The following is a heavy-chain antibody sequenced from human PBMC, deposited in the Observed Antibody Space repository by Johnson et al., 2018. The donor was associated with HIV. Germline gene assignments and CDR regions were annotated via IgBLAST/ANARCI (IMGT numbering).Heavy chain of an antibody. D-gene: IGHD5-18*01. V-gene: IGHV3-30*04. CDR1: GFTFSSYA. J-gene: IGHJ3*02. CDR3: TRDRIQIWSYVGTFDT. CDR2: ISYDGSNK. Sequence: QVQLVESGGGVVQPGRSLRLSCAASGFTFSSYAMHWVRQAPGKGLEWVAVISYDGSNKYYADSVKGRFTISRDNAKNTVYLQMSSLKPEDTAVYYCTRDRIQIWSYVGTFDTWGPGALVTVSS.